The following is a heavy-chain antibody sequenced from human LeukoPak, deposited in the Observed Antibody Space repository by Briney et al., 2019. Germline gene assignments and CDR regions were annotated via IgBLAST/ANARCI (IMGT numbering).Heavy chain of an antibody. CDR1: GYTLTELS. CDR2: FDPEDGET. D-gene: IGHD3-10*01. V-gene: IGHV1-24*01. CDR3: ASFTMVRGQNKNWFDP. Sequence: ASVKVSCKVSGYTLTELSMHWVRQAPGKGLEWMGGFDPEDGETIYAQKFQGRVTMTEDTSTDTAYMELSSLRSEDTAVYYCASFTMVRGQNKNWFDPWGQGTLVTVSS. J-gene: IGHJ5*02.